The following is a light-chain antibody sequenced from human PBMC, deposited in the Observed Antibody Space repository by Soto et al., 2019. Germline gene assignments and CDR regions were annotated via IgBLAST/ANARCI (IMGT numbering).Light chain of an antibody. Sequence: DIQMTQSPSSLSASVGDRVTITCRASQSISSYLNWYQQKPGKAPKLLIYAASSLQSGVPSRFSGSGAGTDFTLTIRRLQPEDFATYYCQQSYSTPYTFGQGTKLEIK. CDR3: QQSYSTPYT. CDR1: QSISSY. J-gene: IGKJ2*01. V-gene: IGKV1-39*01. CDR2: AAS.